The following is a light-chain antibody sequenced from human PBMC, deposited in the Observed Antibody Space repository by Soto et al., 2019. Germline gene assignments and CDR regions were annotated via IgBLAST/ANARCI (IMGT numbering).Light chain of an antibody. CDR1: QSISYW. V-gene: IGKV1-5*03. Sequence: DIQMTQSPSTLSASVRDRVTITCRASQSISYWLAWYQQKPGKAPKLLISKASSFESGVPSRFGGSGSGTEFTLTISSLKPDDFATYYCQQYNSYSLTFGGGTKVEIK. J-gene: IGKJ4*01. CDR2: KAS. CDR3: QQYNSYSLT.